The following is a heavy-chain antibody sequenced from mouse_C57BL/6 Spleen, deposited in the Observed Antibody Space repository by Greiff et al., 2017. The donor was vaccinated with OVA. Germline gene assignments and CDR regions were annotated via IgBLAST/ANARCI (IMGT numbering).Heavy chain of an antibody. CDR3: ARQLGRPWFAY. J-gene: IGHJ3*01. CDR1: GFTFSSYG. D-gene: IGHD4-1*01. V-gene: IGHV5-6*01. CDR2: ISSGGSYT. Sequence: EVMLVESGGDLVKPGGSLKLSCAASGFTFSSYGMSWVRQTPDKRLEWVATISSGGSYTYYPDSVKGRFTISRDNAKNTLYLQMSSLKSEDTAMYYCARQLGRPWFAYWGQGTLVTVSA.